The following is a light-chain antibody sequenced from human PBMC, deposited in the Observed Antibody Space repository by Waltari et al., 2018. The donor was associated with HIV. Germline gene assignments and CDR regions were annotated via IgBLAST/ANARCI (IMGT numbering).Light chain of an antibody. CDR1: ALSKQY. CDR2: KDS. J-gene: IGLJ1*01. CDR3: QSVDSSGTSV. Sequence: SYELTQPPSVSVSPGQTARITCSGDALSKQYAYWYQQKPGQAPVLLIYKDSERPSGVPERFSGCSSGTTVTLTISGVQAEDEADYHCQSVDSSGTSVFGTGTKVTVL. V-gene: IGLV3-25*03.